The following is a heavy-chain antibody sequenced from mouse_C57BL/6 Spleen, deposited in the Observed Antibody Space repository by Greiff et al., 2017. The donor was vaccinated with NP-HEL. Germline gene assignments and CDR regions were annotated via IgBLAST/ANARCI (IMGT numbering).Heavy chain of an antibody. CDR1: GYTFTSYW. CDR2: IYPSDSET. J-gene: IGHJ2*01. V-gene: IGHV1-61*01. CDR3: ARGDDYDYFDY. D-gene: IGHD2-4*01. Sequence: VQLQQPGAELVRPGSSVKLSCKASGYTFTSYWMDWVKQRPGQGLEWIGNIYPSDSETHYNQKFKDKATLTVDKSSSTAYMQLSSLTSEDSAVYYCARGDDYDYFDYWGQGTTLTVSS.